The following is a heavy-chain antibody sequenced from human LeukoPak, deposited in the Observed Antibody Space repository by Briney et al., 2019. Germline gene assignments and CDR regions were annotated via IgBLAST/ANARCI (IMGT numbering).Heavy chain of an antibody. D-gene: IGHD1-1*01. V-gene: IGHV4-59*01. J-gene: IGHJ6*04. CDR1: GGSISSYY. CDR2: IYYSGGT. Sequence: PSETLSLTCTVSGGSISSYYWSWIRQPPGKGLEWIGYIYYSGGTNYNPSLKSRVTISVDTSQNQFSLKLSSVTAADTAVYYCARSTRRRRGDYYYYGTDVWGKGTTVTVSS. CDR3: ARSTRRRRGDYYYYGTDV.